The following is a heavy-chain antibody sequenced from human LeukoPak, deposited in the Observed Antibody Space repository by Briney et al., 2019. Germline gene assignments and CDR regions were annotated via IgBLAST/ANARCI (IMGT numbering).Heavy chain of an antibody. D-gene: IGHD3-3*01. CDR1: GGTFSSYA. CDR3: ARGGYYDFWSGFHQSYGFDI. V-gene: IGHV1-69*13. J-gene: IGHJ3*02. Sequence: SVKVSCKASGGTFSSYAISWVRQAPGQGLEWMGGIIPIFGTANYAQKFQGRVTITADESTSTAYMELSSLRSEDTAVYYCARGGYYDFWSGFHQSYGFDIWGQGTMVTVSS. CDR2: IIPIFGTA.